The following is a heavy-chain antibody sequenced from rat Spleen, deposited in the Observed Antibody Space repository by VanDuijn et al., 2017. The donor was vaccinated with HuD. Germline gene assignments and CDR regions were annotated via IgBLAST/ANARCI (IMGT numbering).Heavy chain of an antibody. D-gene: IGHD1-6*01. V-gene: IGHV5-31*01. J-gene: IGHJ3*01. CDR2: ITNASGRT. CDR3: TTYSDYATSPFAY. CDR1: GFTFNNYW. Sequence: EVQLVESGGGLVQPGGSLKLSCVASGFTFNNYWMTWIRQVPGKGLEWVASITNASGRTYYPDSVKGRFTVSRDNAKSTQYLQMDSLTSEDTATYYCTTYSDYATSPFAYWGRGALVTVSS.